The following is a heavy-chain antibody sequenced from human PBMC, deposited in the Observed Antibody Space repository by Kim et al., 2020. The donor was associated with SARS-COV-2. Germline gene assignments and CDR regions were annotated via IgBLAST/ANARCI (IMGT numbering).Heavy chain of an antibody. D-gene: IGHD3-16*02. CDR3: AKEYYDYVWGSYRPRGYFDY. Sequence: RFTISRDNSKNALYLQMNRLRAEDTAVYYCAKEYYDYVWGSYRPRGYFDYWGQGTLVTVSS. J-gene: IGHJ4*02. V-gene: IGHV3-30*02.